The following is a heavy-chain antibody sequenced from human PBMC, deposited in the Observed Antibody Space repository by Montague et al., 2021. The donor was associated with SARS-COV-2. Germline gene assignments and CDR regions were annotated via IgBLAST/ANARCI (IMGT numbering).Heavy chain of an antibody. V-gene: IGHV3-20*04. J-gene: IGHJ4*02. CDR2: ITRHGDST. CDR3: SRGYNHGPFDC. CDR1: GFTFDDYG. D-gene: IGHD5-18*01. Sequence: SLRLSCSASGFTFDDYGMSWVRQTPGKGLEWVSCITRHGDSTGSGDSVKGRFTISRDNAKNSLHLQMNNLTADDTAFYFCSRGYNHGPFDCWGQGTLVTVSS.